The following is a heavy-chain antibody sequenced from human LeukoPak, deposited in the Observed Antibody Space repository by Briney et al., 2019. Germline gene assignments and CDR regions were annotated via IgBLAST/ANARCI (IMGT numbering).Heavy chain of an antibody. J-gene: IGHJ6*02. CDR1: GYTFTSYG. V-gene: IGHV1-18*01. D-gene: IGHD3-10*01. CDR2: ISAYNGYT. Sequence: PWASVKVSCKASGYTFTSYGISWVRQAPGQGLEWMGWISAYNGYTNYAQNFQGRVTMTTDASTSTAYMELRSLRSDDTAVYYCVREVTMVRGVITFYHYNGMDVWGQGTAVTVSS. CDR3: VREVTMVRGVITFYHYNGMDV.